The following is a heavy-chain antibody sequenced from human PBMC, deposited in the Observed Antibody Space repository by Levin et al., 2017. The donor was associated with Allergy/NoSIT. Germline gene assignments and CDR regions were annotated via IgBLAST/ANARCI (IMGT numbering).Heavy chain of an antibody. CDR2: ISASSSYI. J-gene: IGHJ3*02. D-gene: IGHD7-27*01. Sequence: GGSLRLSCAASGFTSSSYTIHWVRQAPGKGLEWASSISASSSYIFYADAVKGRFTISRDTARNSVSLQMNNMRAEDSGVYYCARGLLGLLRTSAFDIWGQGTMVTVSS. CDR3: ARGLLGLLRTSAFDI. CDR1: GFTSSSYT. V-gene: IGHV3-21*01.